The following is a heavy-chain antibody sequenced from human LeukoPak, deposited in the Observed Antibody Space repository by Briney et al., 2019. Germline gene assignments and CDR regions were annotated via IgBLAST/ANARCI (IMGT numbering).Heavy chain of an antibody. J-gene: IGHJ6*03. CDR1: GYTLSSSG. CDR3: ARGPIIDIVIVPAADDYYYMDV. CDR2: ISAYNGNT. D-gene: IGHD2-2*01. Sequence: ATVKPSCKASGYTLSSSGITWARQAPGQGLEWMGWISAYNGNTKYPKTTQGRVTMTTDTSTSTAYMELRSLRSDDTAVYYCARGPIIDIVIVPAADDYYYMDVWGKGTTVTVSS. V-gene: IGHV1-18*01.